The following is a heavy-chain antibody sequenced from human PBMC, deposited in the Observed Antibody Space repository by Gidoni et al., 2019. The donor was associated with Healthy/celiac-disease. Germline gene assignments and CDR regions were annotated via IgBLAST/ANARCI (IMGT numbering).Heavy chain of an antibody. Sequence: QVQLVPSGAAVKKPGASVKVSCKPSGYTFTSYGISWVRPAPGQGLEWMGWISAYNGNTNDAQKLQGRVTMTTDTSTSTAYMELRSLRSDDTAVYYCARDWPPLYGSGSYYKGRNWFDPWGQGTLVTVSS. CDR1: GYTFTSYG. J-gene: IGHJ5*02. V-gene: IGHV1-18*01. CDR3: ARDWPPLYGSGSYYKGRNWFDP. CDR2: ISAYNGNT. D-gene: IGHD3-10*01.